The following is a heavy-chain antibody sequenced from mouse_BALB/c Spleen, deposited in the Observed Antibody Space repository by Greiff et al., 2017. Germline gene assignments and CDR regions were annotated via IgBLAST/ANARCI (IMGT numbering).Heavy chain of an antibody. CDR3: ARYGNPHGAISMDY. V-gene: IGHV1-20*02. Sequence: VQLQQSGPELVKPGASVKISCKASGYSFTGYFMNWVMQSHGKSLEWIGRINPYNGDTFYNQKFKGKATLTVDKSSSTAHMELRSLASEDSAVYYCARYGNPHGAISMDYWGQGTSVTVSS. CDR1: GYSFTGYF. D-gene: IGHD2-1*01. J-gene: IGHJ4*01. CDR2: INPYNGDT.